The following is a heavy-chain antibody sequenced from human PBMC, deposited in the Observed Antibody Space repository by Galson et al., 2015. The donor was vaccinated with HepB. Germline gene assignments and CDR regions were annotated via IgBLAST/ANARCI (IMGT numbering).Heavy chain of an antibody. J-gene: IGHJ4*02. D-gene: IGHD6-6*01. Sequence: ETLSLTCTVSGCSISSSSYYWGWIRQPPGTGLEWIGSVYYSGSTYYNPSLKSRVTISVDTSKNQFSLKLSSVTAADTAVYYCASGLQFSSSPHWGQGTLVTVSS. V-gene: IGHV4-39*01. CDR1: GCSISSSSYY. CDR3: ASGLQFSSSPH. CDR2: VYYSGST.